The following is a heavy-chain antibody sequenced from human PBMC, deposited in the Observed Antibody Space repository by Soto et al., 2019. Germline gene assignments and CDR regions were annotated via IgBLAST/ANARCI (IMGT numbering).Heavy chain of an antibody. CDR1: GFTFSDYG. CDR2: ISYDGSIK. J-gene: IGHJ6*04. Sequence: GGSLRLSCAASGFTFSDYGMHWVRQAPGKGLEWVAIISYDGSIKYYGDSVKGRFTISRDYSQNTLYLQMNSLRPDDTAVYYCAKFFFGCSITFYVPCNNYYVMDVGAKGPTAPASS. CDR3: AKFFFGCSITFYVPCNNYYVMDV. V-gene: IGHV3-30*18. D-gene: IGHD3-10*01.